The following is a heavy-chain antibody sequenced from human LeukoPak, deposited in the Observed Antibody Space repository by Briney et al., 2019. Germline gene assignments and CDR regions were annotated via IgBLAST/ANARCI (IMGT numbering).Heavy chain of an antibody. V-gene: IGHV5-51*01. Sequence: HGEPLNISSKASGYNFATYWIGWVRQMPGKVLDWMGIIDPDDSDTRYSPSFQGQVTISADKSISTAYLQWSSLKASDTAMYYCARRAYSYEDKEYYFDYWGQGTMVIVSS. J-gene: IGHJ4*02. CDR2: IDPDDSDT. CDR1: GYNFATYW. CDR3: ARRAYSYEDKEYYFDY. D-gene: IGHD5-18*01.